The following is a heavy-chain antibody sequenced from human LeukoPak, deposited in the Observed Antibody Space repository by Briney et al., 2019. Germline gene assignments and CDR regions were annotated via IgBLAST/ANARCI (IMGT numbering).Heavy chain of an antibody. V-gene: IGHV1-46*01. CDR2: INPSDGST. CDR1: GYTFTSYY. Sequence: ASVKVSCKASGYTFTSYYMHRVRQAPGQGLEWMGVINPSDGSTSYAQNFQGRVTMTRDTSTSTVYMELSSLRSEDTAVYYWATIAVAGTWDFDYWGQGTLVTVSS. D-gene: IGHD6-19*01. J-gene: IGHJ4*02. CDR3: ATIAVAGTWDFDY.